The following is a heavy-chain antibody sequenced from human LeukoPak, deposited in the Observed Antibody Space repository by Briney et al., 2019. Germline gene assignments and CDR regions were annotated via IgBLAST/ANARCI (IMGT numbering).Heavy chain of an antibody. J-gene: IGHJ4*02. CDR3: ARARRVEMAFGY. V-gene: IGHV4-39*07. Sequence: KPSETLSLTCTVSGGSLNSNIYYWGWIRQPPGKGLEGIGEINHSGSTNYNPSLKSRVTISVDTSKNQFSLKLSSVTAADTAVYYCARARRVEMAFGYWGQGTLVTVSS. CDR2: INHSGST. D-gene: IGHD5-24*01. CDR1: GGSLNSNIYY.